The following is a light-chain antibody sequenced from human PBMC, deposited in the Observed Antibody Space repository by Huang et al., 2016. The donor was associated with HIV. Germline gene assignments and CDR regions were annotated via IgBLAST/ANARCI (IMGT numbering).Light chain of an antibody. V-gene: IGKV1-9*01. Sequence: TQLTQSPSSLSASVGDRVTITCRASQDINTNLAWYQQKPGKAPKVLIYAASTLQSGVPSRFSGSASGIYFSLTINNLQPEDFATYYCQQLDTYPITFGQGTRLDI. J-gene: IGKJ5*01. CDR3: QQLDTYPIT. CDR1: QDINTN. CDR2: AAS.